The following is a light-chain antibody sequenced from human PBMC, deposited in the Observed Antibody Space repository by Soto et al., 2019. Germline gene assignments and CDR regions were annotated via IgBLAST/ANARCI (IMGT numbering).Light chain of an antibody. J-gene: IGKJ1*01. CDR2: AAS. V-gene: IGKV1D-8*01. Sequence: VIWMTQSPSLLSASTGDRVTISCRISQVISSYLAWYQQKPGKAPELLIYAASTLQSGVPSRFSGSGSGTDFTLTISCLQSEDFATYYCQQYYSFPPAFGQGTKV. CDR3: QQYYSFPPA. CDR1: QVISSY.